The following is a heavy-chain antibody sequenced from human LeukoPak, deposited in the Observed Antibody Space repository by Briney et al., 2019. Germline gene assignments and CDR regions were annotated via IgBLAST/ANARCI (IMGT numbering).Heavy chain of an antibody. V-gene: IGHV1-18*04. CDR2: ISAYNGNT. CDR1: GYTFTSYG. J-gene: IGHJ6*04. CDR3: ARAIAAAGTRAYYYGMDV. Sequence: VSVKVSCKASGYTFTSYGISWVRQAPGQGLEWMGWISAYNGNTNYAQKLQGRVTMTTDTSTSTAYMELRSLRSDDTAVYYCARAIAAAGTRAYYYGMDVWGKGTTVTVSS. D-gene: IGHD6-13*01.